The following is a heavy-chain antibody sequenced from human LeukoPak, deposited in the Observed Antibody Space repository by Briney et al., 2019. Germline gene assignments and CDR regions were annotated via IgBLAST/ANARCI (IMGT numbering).Heavy chain of an antibody. CDR1: GYIFSAYW. V-gene: IGHV5-51*01. CDR3: ARQAYCSGDSCFSSLDPFDI. Sequence: GESLKISCRTSGYIFSAYWIGWVRHMPGKGLEWMGIIYPSDSDIKYSPSFQGHVTISADRSINTAYLQWSSLKASDSAMYYCARQAYCSGDSCFSSLDPFDIWGQGTMVTVSS. J-gene: IGHJ3*02. D-gene: IGHD2-15*01. CDR2: IYPSDSDI.